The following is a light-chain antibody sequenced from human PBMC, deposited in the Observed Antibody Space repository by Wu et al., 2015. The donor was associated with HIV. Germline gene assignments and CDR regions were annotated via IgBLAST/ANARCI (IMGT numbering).Light chain of an antibody. V-gene: IGKV3-15*01. CDR2: GAS. Sequence: ERVLTQSPGTLSLSPGDRATLSCRASQNINSRLAWYQQKPYQAPRLLISGASTRATGVPARFTGSGSGTEFTLSISSLQSEDFAVYYCQQYTYWPTFGGGTKVEIK. CDR1: QNINSR. CDR3: QQYTYWPT. J-gene: IGKJ4*01.